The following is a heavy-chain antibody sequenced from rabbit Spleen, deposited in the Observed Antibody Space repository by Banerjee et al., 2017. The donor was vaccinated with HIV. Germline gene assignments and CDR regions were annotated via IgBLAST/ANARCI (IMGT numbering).Heavy chain of an antibody. V-gene: IGHV1S45*01. CDR2: IYAGSSGST. CDR1: GFSFSSSYW. CDR3: ASDPYGSWGYALNL. J-gene: IGHJ4*01. D-gene: IGHD5-1*01. Sequence: QEQLEESGGDLVKPEGSLTLTCTASGFSFSSSYWICWVRQAPGKGLEWIACIYAGSSGSTYYASWAKGRFTISKTSSTTVTLQMTSLTAADTATYFCASDPYGSWGYALNLWGPGTLVTVS.